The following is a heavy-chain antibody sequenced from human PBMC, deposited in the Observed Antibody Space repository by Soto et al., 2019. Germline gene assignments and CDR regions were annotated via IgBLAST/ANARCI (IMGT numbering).Heavy chain of an antibody. CDR1: GFSLTTRGVG. CDR2: IYWDDDK. J-gene: IGHJ5*02. CDR3: APIPNYYTYDWFDP. Sequence: QITLKESGPTLVKPTQTLTLTCTFSGFSLTTRGVGVGWIRQPPGKALECLALIYWDDDKRYSPSLQSRLSITKDTSKSQVVLTMTNVDPVDTATYYCAPIPNYYTYDWFDPWGQGTLVSVSS. D-gene: IGHD3-3*01. V-gene: IGHV2-5*02.